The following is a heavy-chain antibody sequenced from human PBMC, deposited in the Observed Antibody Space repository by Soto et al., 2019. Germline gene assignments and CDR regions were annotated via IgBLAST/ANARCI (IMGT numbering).Heavy chain of an antibody. CDR2: ISAYNGNT. CDR1: GYTFTSYG. J-gene: IGHJ4*02. D-gene: IGHD3-9*01. V-gene: IGHV1-18*01. Sequence: ASVKVSCKASGYTFTSYGISWVRQAPGQGLEWMGWISAYNGNTNYAQKLQGRVTMTTDTSTSTAYMELRSLRSDDTAVYYCARYHFDWFLRRYFPYWRQGTLVTVSA. CDR3: ARYHFDWFLRRYFPY.